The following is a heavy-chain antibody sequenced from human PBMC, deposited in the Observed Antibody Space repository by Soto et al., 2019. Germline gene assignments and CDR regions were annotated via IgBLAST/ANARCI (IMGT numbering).Heavy chain of an antibody. D-gene: IGHD6-13*01. CDR2: IYYSGST. J-gene: IGHJ4*02. V-gene: IGHV4-59*01. CDR1: GGSISSYY. Sequence: SETLSLTCTVSGGSISSYYWSWIRQPPGKGLEWIGYIYYSGSTNYNPSLKSRVTISVDTSKNQFSLKLSSVTAADTAVYYCSRGPAYQNNSNRQFVDWGQGTLVTVAS. CDR3: SRGPAYQNNSNRQFVD.